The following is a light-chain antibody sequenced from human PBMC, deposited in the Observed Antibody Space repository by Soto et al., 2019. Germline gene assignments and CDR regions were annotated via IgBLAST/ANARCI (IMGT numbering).Light chain of an antibody. Sequence: EIVMTQSPDTVYVSPGERATLSCRASQSVRSNLAWYQHKPGQAPRLLIYDGSNRATGIPDRFSGSGSGTDFTLTISRLEPEDFAVYYCQQYGYSTPWTFGQGTKVEI. V-gene: IGKV3-20*01. CDR3: QQYGYSTPWT. J-gene: IGKJ1*01. CDR1: QSVRSN. CDR2: DGS.